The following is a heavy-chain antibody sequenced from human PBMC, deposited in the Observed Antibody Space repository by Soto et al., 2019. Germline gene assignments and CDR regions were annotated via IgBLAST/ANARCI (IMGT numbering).Heavy chain of an antibody. V-gene: IGHV1-69*02. Sequence: SVKVSCKASGGTFSSYTISWVRQAPGQGLEWMGRIIPILGIANYAQKFQGRVTITADESTSTAYMELSSLRSEDTAVYYCARSPSGDYYYYYMDVWGQGTLVTVSS. CDR3: ARSPSGDYYYYYMDV. J-gene: IGHJ6*03. CDR2: IIPILGIA. D-gene: IGHD1-26*01. CDR1: GGTFSSYT.